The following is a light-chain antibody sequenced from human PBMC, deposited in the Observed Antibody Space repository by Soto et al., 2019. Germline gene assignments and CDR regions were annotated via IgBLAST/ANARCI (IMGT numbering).Light chain of an antibody. CDR1: SSDVGGYNF. CDR2: EVS. CDR3: SSYTTSVTRVV. Sequence: QSALTQPASVSGSPGQSITISCTGTSSDVGGYNFVSWYQQHPGKAPKLMIYEVSNRPSGVSNRFSGCKSGNTASLTISGLQAEDEAAYYCSSYTTSVTRVVFGGGTQLTVL. V-gene: IGLV2-14*01. J-gene: IGLJ2*01.